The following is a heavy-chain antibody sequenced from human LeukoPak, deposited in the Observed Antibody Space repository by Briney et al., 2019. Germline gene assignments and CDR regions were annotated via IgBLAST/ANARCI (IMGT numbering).Heavy chain of an antibody. CDR2: IKEDGSSQ. V-gene: IGHV3-7*03. J-gene: IGHJ4*02. Sequence: GGSLRLSCAASGFTFSSYAMTWVRQAPGKGLEWVGHIKEDGSSQNYADSVKGRFTISRDNAKSSLHLQMNGLRAEDTAMYYCVKDSGWFHFDSWGQGTLVTVSS. CDR3: VKDSGWFHFDS. CDR1: GFTFSSYA. D-gene: IGHD6-19*01.